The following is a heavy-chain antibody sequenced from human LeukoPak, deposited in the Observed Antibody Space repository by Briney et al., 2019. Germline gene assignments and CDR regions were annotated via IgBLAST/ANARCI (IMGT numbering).Heavy chain of an antibody. CDR2: TYYRSKWYN. CDR1: GDSVSSNSAA. J-gene: IGHJ5*02. D-gene: IGHD6-13*01. Sequence: SHTLSLTCAISGDSVSSNSAAWNWIRQSPSRGLEWLGRTYYRSKWYNDYAVSVKSRIAINPGTSKNQFSLQLNSVTPEDTAVYYCARLRVAAAGTGWFDPWGQGTLVTVSS. V-gene: IGHV6-1*01. CDR3: ARLRVAAAGTGWFDP.